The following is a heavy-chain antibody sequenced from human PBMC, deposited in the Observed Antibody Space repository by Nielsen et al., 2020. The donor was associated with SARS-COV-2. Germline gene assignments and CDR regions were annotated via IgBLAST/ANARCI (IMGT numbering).Heavy chain of an antibody. CDR3: AKDKLGIAVAGSYDY. CDR1: GFTFDDYA. CDR2: INWNGGST. J-gene: IGHJ4*02. Sequence: SLKISCAASGFTFDDYAMHWVRQAPGKGLEWVSGINWNGGSTGYADSVKGRFTISRDNAKNSLYLQMNSLRAEDTALYYCAKDKLGIAVAGSYDYWGQGTLVTVSS. D-gene: IGHD6-19*01. V-gene: IGHV3-9*01.